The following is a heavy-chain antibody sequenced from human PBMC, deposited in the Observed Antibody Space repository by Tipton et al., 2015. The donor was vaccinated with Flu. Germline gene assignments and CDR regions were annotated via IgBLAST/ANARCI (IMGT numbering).Heavy chain of an antibody. CDR2: VYYRGGT. CDR1: GGSVNNENFY. J-gene: IGHJ4*02. V-gene: IGHV4-61*01. D-gene: IGHD7-27*01. Sequence: TLSLTCSVSGGSVNNENFYWTWVRQPPGKGLEWIGYVYYRGGTIYSPSLKSRVTISVDTSKNQFSLKLTSVTAADTAVYYCASGGGEKGDYWGQGILVTVSS. CDR3: ASGGGEKGDY.